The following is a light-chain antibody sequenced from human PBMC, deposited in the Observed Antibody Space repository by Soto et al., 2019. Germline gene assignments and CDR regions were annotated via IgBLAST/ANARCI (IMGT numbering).Light chain of an antibody. J-gene: IGKJ2*01. CDR3: QKYNRSPFT. Sequence: DIQMTQSPSSLTASVGDRVTMTCRASLGLTDYVAWYQQKPGRAPTLLIYAASILQSGVPSRFSGSGSGTQFTLTINILQPEDVATYYCQKYNRSPFTFGQGTKLEIK. V-gene: IGKV1-27*01. CDR2: AAS. CDR1: LGLTDY.